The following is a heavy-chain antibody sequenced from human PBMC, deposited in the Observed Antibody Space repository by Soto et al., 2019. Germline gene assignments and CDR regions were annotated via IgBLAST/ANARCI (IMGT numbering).Heavy chain of an antibody. D-gene: IGHD1-1*01. CDR2: IVVGSGNT. CDR1: EFTFTSSA. Sequence: SVKVYCTRSEFTFTSSALQLVRQARGQRLEWIGWIVVGSGNTNYAQKFQERVTITRDMSTSTAYMELRSLRSEDTAVYYCAEGPYKGNFEYWGQGTLVTVSS. V-gene: IGHV1-58*01. CDR3: AEGPYKGNFEY. J-gene: IGHJ4*02.